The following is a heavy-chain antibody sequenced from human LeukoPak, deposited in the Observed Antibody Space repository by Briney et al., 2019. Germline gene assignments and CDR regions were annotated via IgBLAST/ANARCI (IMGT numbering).Heavy chain of an antibody. Sequence: GGSLRLSCAASGFTFSNYAMSWVRQAPGKGLEWVSSISGSNDNTYYADSVKDRFTIPRDNSKNTLSLQMNSLRAEDTAVYYCAKGRGTTVTSAANYWGQGTLVTVSS. J-gene: IGHJ4*02. CDR3: AKGRGTTVTSAANY. D-gene: IGHD4-17*01. CDR2: ISGSNDNT. CDR1: GFTFSNYA. V-gene: IGHV3-23*01.